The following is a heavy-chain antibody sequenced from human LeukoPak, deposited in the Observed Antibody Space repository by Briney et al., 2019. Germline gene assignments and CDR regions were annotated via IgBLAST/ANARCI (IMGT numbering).Heavy chain of an antibody. Sequence: ASVKVSCKASGGTFSSYAISWVRQAPGQGLEWMGGIIPIFGTANYAQKFPGRVTITTDESTSTAYMELSSLRSEDTAVYYCARGGYDILTGYYFGAFDIWGQGTMVTVSS. CDR1: GGTFSSYA. CDR3: ARGGYDILTGYYFGAFDI. CDR2: IIPIFGTA. D-gene: IGHD3-9*01. J-gene: IGHJ3*02. V-gene: IGHV1-69*05.